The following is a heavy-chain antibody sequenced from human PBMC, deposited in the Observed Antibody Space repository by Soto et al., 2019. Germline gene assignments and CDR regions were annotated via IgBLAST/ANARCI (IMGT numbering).Heavy chain of an antibody. Sequence: GASVEVACKACGETVSSYTISWVRQAPGQGLEWMGRIIPILGIANYAQKFQGRVTITADKSTSTAYTELSSLRSEDTAVYYCARDCSGGSCYPNGYYMDVWGKGTTVTVSS. CDR2: IIPILGIA. CDR3: ARDCSGGSCYPNGYYMDV. V-gene: IGHV1-69*04. CDR1: GETVSSYT. J-gene: IGHJ6*03. D-gene: IGHD2-15*01.